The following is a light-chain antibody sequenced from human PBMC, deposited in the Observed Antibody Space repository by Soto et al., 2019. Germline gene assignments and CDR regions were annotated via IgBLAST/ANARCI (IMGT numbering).Light chain of an antibody. V-gene: IGKV3-20*01. CDR1: QSVGSNY. CDR2: GSS. CDR3: QQYDTTPFS. Sequence: EIVLTQSPGTLSLSLGERATVSCRASQSVGSNYLAWYQRRSGQAPRLLIYGSSRRAPGITFRFSGSGSGTDFTLSIIRLEPEDFSVDYCQQYDTTPFSFGPGTKVDSK. J-gene: IGKJ3*01.